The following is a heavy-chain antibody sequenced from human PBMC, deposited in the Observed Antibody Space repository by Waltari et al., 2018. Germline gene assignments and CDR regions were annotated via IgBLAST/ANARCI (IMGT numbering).Heavy chain of an antibody. J-gene: IGHJ4*02. V-gene: IGHV1-46*01. CDR3: ARGLSTVTTWDY. Sequence: QVQLVQSGAEVRKPGASVKISCEPSGYTFTNYYIHWVRQAPGQGLEWMGMIYPGGYSTNYAQKFQRRVTVTRDTSTNTVYMELSSLTSEDTAVYYCARGLSTVTTWDYWGQGTLVTVSS. D-gene: IGHD4-4*01. CDR1: GYTFTNYY. CDR2: IYPGGYST.